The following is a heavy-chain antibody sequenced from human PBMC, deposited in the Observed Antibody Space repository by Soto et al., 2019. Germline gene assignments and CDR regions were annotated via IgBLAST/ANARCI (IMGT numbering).Heavy chain of an antibody. CDR2: VSPLSGGT. Sequence: QVQLVQSGPEVKTPGASVRVSCKSSGYTFGAYYIHWVRQAPGQGLEWMGWVSPLSGGTNIAQRFQGRLRLTSDASINPVFMELSSLRSCDTALYFCAREFDSGDLGLDRWGQGTTVSVS. CDR3: AREFDSGDLGLDR. J-gene: IGHJ6*02. D-gene: IGHD2-21*01. V-gene: IGHV1-2*02. CDR1: GYTFGAYY.